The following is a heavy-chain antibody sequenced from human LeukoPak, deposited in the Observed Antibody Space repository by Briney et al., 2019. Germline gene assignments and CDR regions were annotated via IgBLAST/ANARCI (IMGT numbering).Heavy chain of an antibody. CDR1: GFTFRSYA. Sequence: GGSLRLSCAASGFTFRSYAMSWVRQAPGKGLEWVSTISGSGGSTYYADSVKGRFTISRDNAKNTLYLQMNSLRAEDSAVYYCVSLDGVYYYHMDVWGQGTTVIVSS. CDR3: VSLDGVYYYHMDV. V-gene: IGHV3-23*01. CDR2: ISGSGGST. D-gene: IGHD3/OR15-3a*01. J-gene: IGHJ6*02.